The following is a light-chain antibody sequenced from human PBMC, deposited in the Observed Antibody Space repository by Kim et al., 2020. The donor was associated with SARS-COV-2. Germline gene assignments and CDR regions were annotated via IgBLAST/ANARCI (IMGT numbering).Light chain of an antibody. V-gene: IGLV4-69*01. Sequence: ASLGASVQLTCTLNSGHSGNAIAWHKQQPEKGPRYLMKVNNDGSHGKGDGIPDRFSGSSSGAERYLTSSSLQSVDEADYYCQSWGVFGGGTKLTVL. J-gene: IGLJ3*02. CDR2: VNNDGSH. CDR1: SGHSGNA. CDR3: QSWGV.